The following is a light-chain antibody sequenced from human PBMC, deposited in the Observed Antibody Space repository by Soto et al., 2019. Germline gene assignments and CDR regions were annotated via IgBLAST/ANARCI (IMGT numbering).Light chain of an antibody. V-gene: IGKV3-11*01. CDR1: QSVSSC. Sequence: NLFSQSPATPSFFPRGKDTLSLRASQSVSSCLAWYQQKPGQAPRLLIYDASNRATGIPARFSGSGSGTDFTLTISSLEPEDFAVYYCQQCTNWPPTFGQGTKVDIK. CDR3: QQCTNWPPT. J-gene: IGKJ1*01. CDR2: DAS.